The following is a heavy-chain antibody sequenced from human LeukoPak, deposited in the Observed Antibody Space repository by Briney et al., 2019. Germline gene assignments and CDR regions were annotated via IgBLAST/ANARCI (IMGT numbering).Heavy chain of an antibody. Sequence: ASVKVSCKASGYTFTSYAISWVRQAPGQGLEWMGGIIPIFGTANYAQKFQGRVTITADESTSTAYMELSSLRSEDTAVYYCASQPGTRAFDIWGQGTMVTVSS. D-gene: IGHD3/OR15-3a*01. CDR2: IIPIFGTA. J-gene: IGHJ3*02. CDR1: GYTFTSYA. V-gene: IGHV1-69*13. CDR3: ASQPGTRAFDI.